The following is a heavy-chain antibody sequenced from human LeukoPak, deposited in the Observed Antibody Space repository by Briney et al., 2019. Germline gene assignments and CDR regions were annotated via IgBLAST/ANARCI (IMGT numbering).Heavy chain of an antibody. D-gene: IGHD1-26*01. V-gene: IGHV3-48*01. J-gene: IGHJ4*02. CDR3: ARDATVGGTSFDY. Sequence: QAGGSLRLSCAASGFTFSKYSMNWVRQAPGKGLEWVSYISSGSSTIYYADSVKGRFTISRDNAKNSLYLQMNSLRAEDTAVYSCARDATVGGTSFDYGGQGTLVTVSS. CDR2: ISSGSSTI. CDR1: GFTFSKYS.